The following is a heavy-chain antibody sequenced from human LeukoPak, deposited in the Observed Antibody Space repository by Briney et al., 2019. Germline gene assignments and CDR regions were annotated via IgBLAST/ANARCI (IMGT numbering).Heavy chain of an antibody. V-gene: IGHV3-21*01. J-gene: IGHJ4*02. D-gene: IGHD2-15*01. CDR2: ISSSSSYI. Sequence: GGSLRLSCAASGFTFSSYSMNWVRQAPGKGLEWVSSISSSSSYIYYADSVKGRFTISRDNAKNSLYLQMNSLRAEDTAVYYCARDKEDIVVVVAATGDYWGQGTLVTVSS. CDR3: ARDKEDIVVVVAATGDY. CDR1: GFTFSSYS.